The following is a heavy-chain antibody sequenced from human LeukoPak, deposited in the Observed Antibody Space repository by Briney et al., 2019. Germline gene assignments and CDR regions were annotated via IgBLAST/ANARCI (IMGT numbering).Heavy chain of an antibody. CDR1: GYTFTSYG. Sequence: ASVKVSCKASGYTFTSYGISWVRQAPGQGLGWMGWISAYNGNTNYAQKLQGRVTMTTDTSTSTAYMELRSLRSDDTAVYYCARWTSTLNAFDIWGQGTMVTVSS. D-gene: IGHD2-2*01. J-gene: IGHJ3*02. CDR3: ARWTSTLNAFDI. V-gene: IGHV1-18*01. CDR2: ISAYNGNT.